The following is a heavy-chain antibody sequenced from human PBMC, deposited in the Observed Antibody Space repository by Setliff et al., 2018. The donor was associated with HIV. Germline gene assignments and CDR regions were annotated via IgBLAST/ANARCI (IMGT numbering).Heavy chain of an antibody. D-gene: IGHD1-26*01. CDR2: IFYSETVYHSGIT. V-gene: IGHV4-39*01. J-gene: IGHJ4*02. CDR1: GDSISSNNYY. CDR3: ARHRDGGTYPLDY. Sequence: SETLSLTCTVSGDSISSNNYYWGWIRQPPGKGPEWIGSIFYSETVYHSGITYYNSSLKSRVTISLDTSKNRFSLQLTSVTAADTAVYYCARHRDGGTYPLDYWGQGTLVTVSS.